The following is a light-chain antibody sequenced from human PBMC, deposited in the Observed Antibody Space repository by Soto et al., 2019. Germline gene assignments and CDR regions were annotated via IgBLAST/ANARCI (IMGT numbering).Light chain of an antibody. CDR1: SGGIANNY. CDR3: QSYDSSFVL. J-gene: IGLJ2*01. V-gene: IGLV6-57*04. Sequence: NFMLTQPHSVSESPGETVTISCTRTSGGIANNYVQWYQQRPGSAPTIVIYEHNQRPSAVPDRFSGSTDGSSNSASLTISGLQTEDEADYYCQSYDSSFVLFGGGTKLTVL. CDR2: EHN.